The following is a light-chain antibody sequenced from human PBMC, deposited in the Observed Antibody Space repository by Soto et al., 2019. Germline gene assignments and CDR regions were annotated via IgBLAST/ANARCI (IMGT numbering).Light chain of an antibody. J-gene: IGKJ1*01. CDR1: QSVSSN. Sequence: IVMRQSPATLSVSPWERATLSCRASQSVSSNLAWYQQKPGQAPRLLIYGASTRATGIPARFSGSGSGTEFTLTISSLQPEDFAVYYCQHYSDWLWTFAQGTKVHIK. CDR3: QHYSDWLWT. V-gene: IGKV3-15*01. CDR2: GAS.